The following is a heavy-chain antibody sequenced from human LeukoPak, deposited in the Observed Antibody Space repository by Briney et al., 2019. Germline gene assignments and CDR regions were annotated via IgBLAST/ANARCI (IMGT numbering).Heavy chain of an antibody. CDR1: GGTFSGYT. CDR3: AREGSGGRYYYYMDV. V-gene: IGHV1-69*04. D-gene: IGHD3-16*01. CDR2: IIPILGIA. Sequence: SVKVSCKASGGTFSGYTISWVRQAPGQGLEWMGRIIPILGIANYAQKFQGRVTITADKSTSEAYMELSSLRSEDTAVYYCAREGSGGRYYYYMDVWGKGTTVTVSS. J-gene: IGHJ6*03.